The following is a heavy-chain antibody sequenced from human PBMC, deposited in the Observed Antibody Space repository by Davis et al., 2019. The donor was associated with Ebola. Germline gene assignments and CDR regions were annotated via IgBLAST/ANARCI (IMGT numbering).Heavy chain of an antibody. CDR2: ISFDGSEK. CDR3: AREGQIYSHYYYGLDV. D-gene: IGHD2-15*01. V-gene: IGHV3-30*03. J-gene: IGHJ6*02. CDR1: GFTFSAYT. Sequence: GGSLRLSCVGSGFTFSAYTMNWVRQAPGKGLEWVAIISFDGSEKYYADSVKGRFTISRDNSNNTLYLQMNSLRGEDTAVYYCAREGQIYSHYYYGLDVWGQGTTVTVSS.